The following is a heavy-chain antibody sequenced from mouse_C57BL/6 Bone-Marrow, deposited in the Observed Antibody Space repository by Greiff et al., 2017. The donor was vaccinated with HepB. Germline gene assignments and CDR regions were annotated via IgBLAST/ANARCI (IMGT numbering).Heavy chain of an antibody. J-gene: IGHJ3*01. D-gene: IGHD2-3*01. CDR2: ISYDGSN. V-gene: IGHV3-6*01. CDR1: GYSITSGYY. CDR3: ARGIYDGYSAWFAY. Sequence: EVKLMESGPGLVKPSQSLSLTCSVTGYSITSGYYWNWIRQFPGNKLEWMGYISYDGSNNYNPSLKNRISITRDTSKNQFFLKLNSVTTEDTATYYCARGIYDGYSAWFAYWGQGTPVTVSA.